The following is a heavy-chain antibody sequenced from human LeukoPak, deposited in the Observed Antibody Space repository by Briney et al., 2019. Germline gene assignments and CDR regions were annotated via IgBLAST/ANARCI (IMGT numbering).Heavy chain of an antibody. CDR1: GYTFTSYY. Sequence: ASVKVSCKASGYTFTSYYMHWVRQAPGQGLEWMGIINPSGGSTSCAQKFQGRVTMTRDTSTSTVYMELSSLRSEDTAVYYCARDGGSGWAYWYFDLWGRGTLVTVSS. CDR2: INPSGGST. D-gene: IGHD6-19*01. V-gene: IGHV1-46*01. J-gene: IGHJ2*01. CDR3: ARDGGSGWAYWYFDL.